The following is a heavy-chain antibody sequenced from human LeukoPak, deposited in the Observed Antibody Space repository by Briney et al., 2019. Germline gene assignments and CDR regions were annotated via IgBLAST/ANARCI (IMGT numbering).Heavy chain of an antibody. D-gene: IGHD5-12*01. J-gene: IGHJ3*02. CDR2: IYYSGST. Sequence: SETLSLTCTVSGGSISGTSYYWGWIRQPPGKGLEWIGSIYYSGSTYYNPSLKSRVTISVDTSKNQFSLKLSSVTAADKAVYYCARSCRILDIVATIRARLGGNGFDIWGQGTMVTVSS. V-gene: IGHV4-39*07. CDR1: GGSISGTSYY. CDR3: ARSCRILDIVATIRARLGGNGFDI.